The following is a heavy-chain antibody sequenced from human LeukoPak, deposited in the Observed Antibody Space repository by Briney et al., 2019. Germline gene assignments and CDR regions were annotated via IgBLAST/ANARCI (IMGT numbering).Heavy chain of an antibody. D-gene: IGHD5-12*01. J-gene: IGHJ4*02. CDR3: ARGTGAQSGYDFLFDY. CDR1: GFTLSTYA. Sequence: GGSLRLSCAASGFTLSTYAMHWVRQAPGKGLEWVAGVSYDGTHIYYADSVKVRFTISRDSSKNTLYLQMNSLRTEDTAVYYCARGTGAQSGYDFLFDYWGQGTLVTVSS. V-gene: IGHV3-30-3*01. CDR2: VSYDGTHI.